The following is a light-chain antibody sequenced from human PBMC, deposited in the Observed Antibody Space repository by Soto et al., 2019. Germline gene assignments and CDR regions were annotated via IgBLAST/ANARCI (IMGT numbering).Light chain of an antibody. V-gene: IGLV2-23*01. J-gene: IGLJ2*01. CDR2: EGS. Sequence: QSALTQPASVSGSPGQSITISCTGTSSDVGSYNLVSWYQQHPGKAPKLMIYEGSKRPSGVSNRFSGSKSGNTASLTISGLQAEDEADYYCCSYAGNDVVFGGGTKLTVL. CDR1: SSDVGSYNL. CDR3: CSYAGNDVV.